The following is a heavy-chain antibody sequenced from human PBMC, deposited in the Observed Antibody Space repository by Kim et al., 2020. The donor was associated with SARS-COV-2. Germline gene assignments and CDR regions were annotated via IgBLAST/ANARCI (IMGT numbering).Heavy chain of an antibody. D-gene: IGHD2-21*02. CDR1: GGSISSSSYY. Sequence: SETLSLTCTVSGGSISSSSYYWGWIRQPPGKGLEWIGSIYYSGSTYYNPSLKSRVTISVDTSKNQFSLKLSSVTAADTAVYYCARQYIEGCGGDCPINWFDPWGQGTLVTVSS. CDR2: IYYSGST. J-gene: IGHJ5*02. V-gene: IGHV4-39*01. CDR3: ARQYIEGCGGDCPINWFDP.